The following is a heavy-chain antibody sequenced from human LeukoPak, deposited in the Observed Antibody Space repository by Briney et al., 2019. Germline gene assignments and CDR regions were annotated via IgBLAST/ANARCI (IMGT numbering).Heavy chain of an antibody. CDR3: VRDWDHFDFDS. J-gene: IGHJ5*01. D-gene: IGHD3-9*01. CDR1: GFTFSTYW. Sequence: PGGSLRLSCAASGFTFSTYWMHWVRQAPGKGLVWVSRIKGDGSHTIYADSVKGRLTISRDNAKNTLYLQMKSLRAEDTAVYYCVRDWDHFDFDSWGLGTLVTVSS. V-gene: IGHV3-74*01. CDR2: IKGDGSHT.